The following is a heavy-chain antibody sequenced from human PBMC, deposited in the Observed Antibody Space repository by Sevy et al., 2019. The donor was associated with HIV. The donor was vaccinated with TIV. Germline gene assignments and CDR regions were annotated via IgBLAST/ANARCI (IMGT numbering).Heavy chain of an antibody. D-gene: IGHD6-19*01. J-gene: IGHJ4*02. Sequence: SETLSLTCTVSGASITSGDYYWSWIRQHPGKGLEWIGYIYYSGSTYSNPSLKSRVTISQDTSQSQFSLKLSSVTAADTAIYYCARNPVSSGGWYYFDYWGQGTQVTVSS. CDR1: GASITSGDYY. V-gene: IGHV4-31*03. CDR2: IYYSGST. CDR3: ARNPVSSGGWYYFDY.